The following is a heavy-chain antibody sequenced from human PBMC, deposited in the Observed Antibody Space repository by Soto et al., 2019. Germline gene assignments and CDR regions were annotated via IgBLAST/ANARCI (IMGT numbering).Heavy chain of an antibody. V-gene: IGHV1-69*02. D-gene: IGHD2-2*01. J-gene: IGHJ4*02. CDR2: IIPILGIA. CDR3: ARNDEGGSRL. CDR1: GGTFSSYT. Sequence: SVKVSCKASGGTFSSYTISCVRQAPGQGLEWMGRIIPILGIANYAQKFQGRVTITADRSTSTAYMEMSSLRVEDTAVYFCARNDEGGSRLWGQGTLVTVSS.